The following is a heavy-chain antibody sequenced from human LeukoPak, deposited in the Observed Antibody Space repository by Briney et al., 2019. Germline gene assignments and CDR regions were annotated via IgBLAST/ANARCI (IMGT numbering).Heavy chain of an antibody. D-gene: IGHD3-10*01. V-gene: IGHV3-21*01. CDR1: GFTFSSYS. CDR3: AREGVWFGELLGFDY. CDR2: ISSSSSYI. J-gene: IGHJ4*02. Sequence: GGSLRLSCAASGFTFSSYSMNWVRQAPGKGLEWVSSISSSSSYIYYADSVKGRFTISRDNAKNSLYLQMNSLRAKDTAVYYCAREGVWFGELLGFDYWGQGTLVTVSS.